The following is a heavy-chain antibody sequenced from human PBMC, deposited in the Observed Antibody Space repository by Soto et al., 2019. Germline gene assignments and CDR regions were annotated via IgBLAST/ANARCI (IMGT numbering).Heavy chain of an antibody. CDR1: GDSFSRST. J-gene: IGHJ4*02. D-gene: IGHD1-1*01. CDR2: FIPMRGIA. Sequence: QVQLVQSGAEVKRPGSSVKVSCKASGDSFSRSTFSWVRQAPGQGLEWMGRFIPMRGIANYSQTFQGRVTITADKSTSTAYMDLSSLRSEDTAVYYCASLYADTSGNCDYWGQGTLVPVSS. V-gene: IGHV1-69*02. CDR3: ASLYADTSGNCDY.